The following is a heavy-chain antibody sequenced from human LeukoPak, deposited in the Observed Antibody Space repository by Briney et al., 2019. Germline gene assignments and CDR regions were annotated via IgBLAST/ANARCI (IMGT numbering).Heavy chain of an antibody. CDR2: IYYNGST. J-gene: IGHJ4*02. CDR1: GGSISSYY. D-gene: IGHD6-13*01. V-gene: IGHV4-59*08. CDR3: ARHPHIAAAVDS. Sequence: SETLSLTCTVSGGSISSYYWSWIRQPPGKGLEWIGYIYYNGSTNYNPSLKSRVTISVDTSKNQFSLNLSSVTAADTAVYYCARHPHIAAAVDSWGQGTLVTVSS.